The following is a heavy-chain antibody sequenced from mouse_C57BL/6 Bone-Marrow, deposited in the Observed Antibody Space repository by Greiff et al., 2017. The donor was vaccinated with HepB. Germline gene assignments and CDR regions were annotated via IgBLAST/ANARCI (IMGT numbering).Heavy chain of an antibody. J-gene: IGHJ3*01. CDR2: INPNNGGT. V-gene: IGHV1-26*01. CDR3: AVYDGAY. CDR1: GYTFTDYY. Sequence: EVKLQQSGPELVKPGASVKISCKASGYTFTDYYMNWVKQSHGKSLEWIGDINPNNGGTSYNQKFKGKATLTVDKSSSTAYMELRSLTSEDSAVYYCAVYDGAYWGQGTLVTVSA. D-gene: IGHD2-12*01.